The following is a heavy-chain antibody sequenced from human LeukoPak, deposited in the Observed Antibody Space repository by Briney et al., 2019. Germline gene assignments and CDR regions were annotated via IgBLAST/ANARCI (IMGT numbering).Heavy chain of an antibody. V-gene: IGHV1-69*04. CDR3: ARVDTAMVIDY. CDR2: IIPILGIA. D-gene: IGHD5-18*01. Sequence: SVKVSCKASGGXFSSYAISWVRQAPGQGLEWMGRIIPILGIANYAQKFQGRVTITADKSTSTAYMELSSLRSEDTAVYYCARVDTAMVIDYWGQGTLVTVSS. CDR1: GGXFSSYA. J-gene: IGHJ4*02.